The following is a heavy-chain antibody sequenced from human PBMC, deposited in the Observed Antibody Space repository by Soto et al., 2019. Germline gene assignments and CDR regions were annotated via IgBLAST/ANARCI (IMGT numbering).Heavy chain of an antibody. CDR2: INAGSGNT. CDR3: ARVGVWSGSWYYMDV. Sequence: GASVKVSCKASGYTSTNYGMHWVRQAPGQRLEWMGWINAGSGNTKYSQKFQGRITITRDTSASTVYMELSSLRSEDTAVYYCARVGVWSGSWYYMDVWGKGTPVTV. J-gene: IGHJ6*03. CDR1: GYTSTNYG. V-gene: IGHV1-3*01. D-gene: IGHD3-3*01.